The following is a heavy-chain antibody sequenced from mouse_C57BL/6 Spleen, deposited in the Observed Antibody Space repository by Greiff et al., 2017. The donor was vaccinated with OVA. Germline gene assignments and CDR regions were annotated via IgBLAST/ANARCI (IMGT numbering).Heavy chain of an antibody. J-gene: IGHJ1*03. Sequence: DVHLVESGPGLVKPSQSLSLTCSVTGYSITSGYYWNWIRQFPGNKLEWMGYISYDGSNNYNPSLKNRISITRDTSKNQLFLKLNSVTTEDTATYYCARDQTYYSNHWYFDVWGTGTTVTVSS. CDR1: GYSITSGYY. CDR3: ARDQTYYSNHWYFDV. V-gene: IGHV3-6*01. CDR2: ISYDGSN. D-gene: IGHD2-5*01.